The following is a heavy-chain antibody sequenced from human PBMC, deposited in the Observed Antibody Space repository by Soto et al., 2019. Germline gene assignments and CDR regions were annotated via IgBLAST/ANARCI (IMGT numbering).Heavy chain of an antibody. V-gene: IGHV3-30*18. CDR1: GFTFSTYD. D-gene: IGHD2-15*01. J-gene: IGHJ4*02. Sequence: QVQLVESGGGVVQPGGSLRLSCAVSGFTFSTYDMHWVRQAPGKGLEWVAVISYDTSYKNHVDSVKGRFTISRDNSKNTLYLQMTSLRAEDTAVYYRAKVSIAKSSAVTFDSWGQGTLVTVSS. CDR3: AKVSIAKSSAVTFDS. CDR2: ISYDTSYK.